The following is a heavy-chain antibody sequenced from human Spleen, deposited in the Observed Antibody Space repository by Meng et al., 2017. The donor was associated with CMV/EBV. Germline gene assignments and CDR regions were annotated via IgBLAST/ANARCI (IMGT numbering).Heavy chain of an antibody. J-gene: IGHJ4*02. CDR3: ARVRISPPYFDY. CDR2: IKSKTDGGTT. D-gene: IGHD3-3*02. Sequence: GGSLRLSCAASGFTFSSAWMSWVRQAPGKGLEWVGRIKSKTDGGTTDYAAPVKGRFTISRDDSKNTLYLQMNSLKTEDTAVYYCARVRISPPYFDYWGQGTLVTVSS. V-gene: IGHV3-15*01. CDR1: GFTFSSAW.